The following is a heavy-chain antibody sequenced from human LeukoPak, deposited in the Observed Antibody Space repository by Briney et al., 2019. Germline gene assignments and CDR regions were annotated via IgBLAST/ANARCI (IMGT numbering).Heavy chain of an antibody. D-gene: IGHD6-13*01. V-gene: IGHV1-69*06. J-gene: IGHJ4*02. CDR2: IIPIFGTA. CDR1: GGTFSSYV. CDR3: ATDPYSSSSFGY. Sequence: SVKVSCKASGGTFSSYVINWVRQAPGQGLEWMGGIIPIFGTANYAQKFQGRVTMTEDTSTDTAYMELSSLRSEDTAVYYCATDPYSSSSFGYWGQGTLVTVSS.